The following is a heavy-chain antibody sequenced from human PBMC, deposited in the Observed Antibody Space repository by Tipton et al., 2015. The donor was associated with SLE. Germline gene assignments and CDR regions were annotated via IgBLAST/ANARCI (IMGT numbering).Heavy chain of an antibody. CDR2: IYYSGST. J-gene: IGHJ4*02. CDR3: ARLGYYYGSGSD. Sequence: LRLSCTVSGGSISSSSYYWGWIRQPPGKGLEWIGSIYYSGSTYYNPSLKSRVTISVDTSKNQFSLKLSSVTAADTAVYYCARLGYYYGSGSDWGQGTLVTVSS. V-gene: IGHV4-39*01. CDR1: GGSISSSSYY. D-gene: IGHD3-10*01.